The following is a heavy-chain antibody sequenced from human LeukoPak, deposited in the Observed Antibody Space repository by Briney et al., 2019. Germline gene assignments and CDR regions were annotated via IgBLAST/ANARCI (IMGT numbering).Heavy chain of an antibody. CDR1: GYTFTSYG. J-gene: IGHJ4*02. CDR2: IIPIFGTA. CDR3: AIPGVSDY. V-gene: IGHV1-69*13. Sequence: SVKVSCKASGYTFTSYGISWVRQAPGQGLEWMGGIIPIFGTADYAQKFQGRVTITADESTSTAYMELSSLRSEDTAVYYCAIPGVSDYWGQGTLVTVSS.